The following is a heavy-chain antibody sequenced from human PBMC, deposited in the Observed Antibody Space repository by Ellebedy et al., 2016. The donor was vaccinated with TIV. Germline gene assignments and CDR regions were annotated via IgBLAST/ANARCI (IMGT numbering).Heavy chain of an antibody. V-gene: IGHV1-18*01. CDR1: GGTFSSYP. D-gene: IGHD2-2*01. CDR2: ISAYNGNT. CDR3: ARYCNSTTCSNWFDP. J-gene: IGHJ5*02. Sequence: AASVKISCKASGGTFSSYPVSWVRQAPGQGLEWMGWISAYNGNTNYAQMLQGRVTMTTDTFTSTAYMELRSLRSDDTAVYYCARYCNSTTCSNWFDPWGQGTLVTVSS.